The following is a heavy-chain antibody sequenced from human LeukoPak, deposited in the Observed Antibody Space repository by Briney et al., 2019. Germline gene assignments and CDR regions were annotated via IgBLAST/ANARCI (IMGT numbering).Heavy chain of an antibody. J-gene: IGHJ4*02. CDR3: ARDHIVVVTAPPSFES. CDR1: GYSISSGYY. Sequence: PSETLSLTCTVSGYSISSGYYWGWIRQPPGKGLEWIGTLYHSGSTYYNPSLKSRVTISVDKSKNQFSLKLSSVTAADTAVYYCARDHIVVVTAPPSFESWGQGTLVTVSS. D-gene: IGHD2-21*02. CDR2: LYHSGST. V-gene: IGHV4-38-2*02.